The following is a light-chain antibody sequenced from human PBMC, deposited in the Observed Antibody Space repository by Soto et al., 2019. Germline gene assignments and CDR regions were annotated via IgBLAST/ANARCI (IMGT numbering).Light chain of an antibody. CDR3: QQYNNWPWT. V-gene: IGKV3-15*01. Sequence: EIVMTQSPATLSVSPGERATLSCRTSQSVSSNLAWYQQKPGQAPRLLIYGASTRATGIPARFSGSGSGTEFTLTISSPQSEDFAVYYCQQYNNWPWTFGQGTKVDI. CDR1: QSVSSN. CDR2: GAS. J-gene: IGKJ1*01.